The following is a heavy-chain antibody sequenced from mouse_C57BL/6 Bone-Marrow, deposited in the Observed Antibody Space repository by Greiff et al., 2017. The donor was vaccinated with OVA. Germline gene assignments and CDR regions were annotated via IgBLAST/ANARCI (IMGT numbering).Heavy chain of an antibody. D-gene: IGHD2-4*01. CDR1: GFSLTSYG. Sequence: QVQLQQSGPGLVQPSQSLSITCTVSGFSLTSYGVHWVRQSPGKGLEWLGVIWRGGSTDYNAAFMSRLSITKDNSKSQVFFKMNSLQADDTAIYYCAKNSGSTMISYAMDYWGQGTSVTVSS. V-gene: IGHV2-5*01. J-gene: IGHJ4*01. CDR3: AKNSGSTMISYAMDY. CDR2: IWRGGST.